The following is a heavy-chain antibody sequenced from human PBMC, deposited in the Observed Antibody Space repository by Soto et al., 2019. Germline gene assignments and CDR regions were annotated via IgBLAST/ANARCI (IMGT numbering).Heavy chain of an antibody. D-gene: IGHD3-22*01. Sequence: PSETLSLTGTVSGGSISSGGYYWSWIRQHPGKGLEWIGYIYYSGGTYYNPSLKSRVTISVDTSKNQFSLKLSSVTAADTAMYYCARDDDSSGYYPYYWGQGTLVTVSS. CDR1: GGSISSGGYY. V-gene: IGHV4-31*03. CDR2: IYYSGGT. CDR3: ARDDDSSGYYPYY. J-gene: IGHJ4*02.